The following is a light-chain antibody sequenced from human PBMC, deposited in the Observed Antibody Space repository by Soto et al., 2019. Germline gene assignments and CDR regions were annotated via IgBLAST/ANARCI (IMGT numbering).Light chain of an antibody. Sequence: EIVLTQSPGTLSLSPGERATLSCRASQSVSSSYLDWYQQKPDQAPRLLIDGASNRATGIPDRFSGSGSGTDFTLTISSLEPEDFAVSYCQQYDTSPLTFGGGTKVEIK. CDR2: GAS. V-gene: IGKV3-20*01. CDR3: QQYDTSPLT. CDR1: QSVSSSY. J-gene: IGKJ4*01.